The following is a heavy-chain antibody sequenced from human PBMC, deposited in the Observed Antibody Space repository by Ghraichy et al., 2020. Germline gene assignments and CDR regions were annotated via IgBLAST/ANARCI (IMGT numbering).Heavy chain of an antibody. CDR1: GYTLTKHA. Sequence: ASVKVSCKASGYTLTKHAMHWVRQAPGQSLEWMGWIGAGNGNTKYSEKFQGRVTITRDTSASTAYMELYSLTSEDTAVYYCARDWVLDATLYYFDYWGQGTLVTVSS. J-gene: IGHJ4*02. V-gene: IGHV1-3*01. CDR3: ARDWVLDATLYYFDY. D-gene: IGHD2-8*02. CDR2: IGAGNGNT.